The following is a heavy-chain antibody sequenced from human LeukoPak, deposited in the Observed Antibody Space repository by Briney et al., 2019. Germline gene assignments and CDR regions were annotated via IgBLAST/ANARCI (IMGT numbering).Heavy chain of an antibody. V-gene: IGHV4-59*13. CDR1: GGSISSYY. J-gene: IGHJ6*02. CDR2: IYYSGST. CDR3: ARPMGGDYDNYGMDV. Sequence: PSETLSLTCTVSGGSISSYYWSWLRQPRGKGLEGFGYIYYSGSTNYTPSLKSRVTISVDTSKNQFSLKLSSVTAADTAVYYCARPMGGDYDNYGMDVWGQGTTVTVSS. D-gene: IGHD4-17*01.